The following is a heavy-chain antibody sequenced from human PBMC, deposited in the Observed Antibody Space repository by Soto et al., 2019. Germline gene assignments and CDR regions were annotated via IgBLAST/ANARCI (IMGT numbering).Heavy chain of an antibody. D-gene: IGHD5-18*01. V-gene: IGHV2-5*02. Sequence: QITLKESGPTLVKPTQTLTLTCTFSGFSLSTRGVGVGWIRQPPGKALEWLARIYWDDDEGYSPSLKSRLTITKDTSKNPVVLTMTNMDPVDTATYYCAHRPRVYSYHFDYWGQGTLVTVSS. CDR3: AHRPRVYSYHFDY. J-gene: IGHJ4*02. CDR1: GFSLSTRGVG. CDR2: IYWDDDE.